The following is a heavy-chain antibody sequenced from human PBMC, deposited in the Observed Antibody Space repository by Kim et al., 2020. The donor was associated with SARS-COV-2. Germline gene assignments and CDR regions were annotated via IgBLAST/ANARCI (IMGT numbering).Heavy chain of an antibody. J-gene: IGHJ4*02. V-gene: IGHV3-9*01. D-gene: IGHD3-16*02. CDR3: AKSPIMITFGGVIVIHYFDY. Sequence: GGSLRLSCAASGFTFDDYAMHWVRQAPGKGLEWVSGISWNSGSIGYADSVKGRFTISRDNAKNSLYLQMNSLRAEDTALYYCAKSPIMITFGGVIVIHYFDYWGQGTLVTVSS. CDR1: GFTFDDYA. CDR2: ISWNSGSI.